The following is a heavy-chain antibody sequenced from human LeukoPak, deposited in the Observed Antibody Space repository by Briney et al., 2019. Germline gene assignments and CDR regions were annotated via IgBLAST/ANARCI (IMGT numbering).Heavy chain of an antibody. CDR2: IYPGDSDT. V-gene: IGHV5-51*01. CDR1: GYSFTSYW. Sequence: GESLKISCKGSGYSFTSYWIGWVRQMPGKGLEWMGIIYPGDSDTRYSPSFQGQVTISADKSISTAYLQWSSLKASDTAMYYCARLDDYYGSGSRNWFDPWGQGTLVTVSS. CDR3: ARLDDYYGSGSRNWFDP. D-gene: IGHD3-10*01. J-gene: IGHJ5*02.